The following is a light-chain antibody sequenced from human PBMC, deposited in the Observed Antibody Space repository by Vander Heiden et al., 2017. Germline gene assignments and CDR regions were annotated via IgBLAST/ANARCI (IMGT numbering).Light chain of an antibody. J-gene: IGKJ4*01. Sequence: EIVLTQYPATLSLSQGASTTLNCRASQSVSSYLSWYQQKPGQAPRLLIYDATNRATGIPARFSGSWSGTYFTLTISSLEPEDFAVYYCQHRSNCPLTFGGGTKVEIK. V-gene: IGKV3-11*01. CDR1: QSVSSY. CDR2: DAT. CDR3: QHRSNCPLT.